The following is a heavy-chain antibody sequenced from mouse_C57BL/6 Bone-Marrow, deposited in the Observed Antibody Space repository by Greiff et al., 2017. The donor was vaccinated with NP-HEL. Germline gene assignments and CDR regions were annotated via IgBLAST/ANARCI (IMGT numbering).Heavy chain of an antibody. Sequence: EVQLQESGGGLVQPGGSLKLSCAASGFTFSDYGMAWVRQAPRKGPEWVAFISNLAYSIYYADTVTGRFTISRENAKNTLYLEMSSLRSEDTAMYYCARLDSYAMDYWGQGTSVTVSS. CDR3: ARLDSYAMDY. CDR1: GFTFSDYG. CDR2: ISNLAYSI. J-gene: IGHJ4*01. V-gene: IGHV5-15*01.